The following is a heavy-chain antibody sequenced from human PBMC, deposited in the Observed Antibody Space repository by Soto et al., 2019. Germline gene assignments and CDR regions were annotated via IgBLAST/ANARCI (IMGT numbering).Heavy chain of an antibody. V-gene: IGHV4-34*01. CDR1: NGSFRGFY. J-gene: IGHJ4*02. Sequence: WETLSLTCAVYNGSFRGFYWSWIRQPPQKGLEWIGEVDHSGSTNYNPSLKSRVTISVDTSKNQFSLKLSSVTAADTAVYYCARYDFWSETFDYWGQGTLVTVSS. CDR2: VDHSGST. D-gene: IGHD3-3*01. CDR3: ARYDFWSETFDY.